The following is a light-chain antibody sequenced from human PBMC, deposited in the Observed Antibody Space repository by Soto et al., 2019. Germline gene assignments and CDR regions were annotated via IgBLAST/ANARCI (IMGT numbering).Light chain of an antibody. CDR2: GAS. CDR3: QQYNNWPPK. V-gene: IGKV3-15*01. Sequence: EIEMTQSPATLSVSPGERATLSCRASQSVSSNLAWYQQKPGQAPRLLIYGASTRATGIPASFSGSGSGTEFTLTISSLQSEDFAVYYCQQYNNWPPKFGQGTKVEIK. CDR1: QSVSSN. J-gene: IGKJ1*01.